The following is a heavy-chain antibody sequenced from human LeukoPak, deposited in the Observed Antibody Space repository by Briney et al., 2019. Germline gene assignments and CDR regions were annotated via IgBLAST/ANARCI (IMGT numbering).Heavy chain of an antibody. CDR1: GFTFSSYS. CDR2: ISSSSSYI. D-gene: IGHD4-17*01. J-gene: IGHJ4*02. V-gene: IGHV3-21*01. Sequence: KTGGSLRLSCAASGFTFSSYSMNWVRQAPGKGLEWISSISSSSSYIYYADSVKGRFTISRDNAKNSLYLQMNSLRAEDTAVYYCARPSISVTIVVAFVYWGQGTLVTVSS. CDR3: ARPSISVTIVVAFVY.